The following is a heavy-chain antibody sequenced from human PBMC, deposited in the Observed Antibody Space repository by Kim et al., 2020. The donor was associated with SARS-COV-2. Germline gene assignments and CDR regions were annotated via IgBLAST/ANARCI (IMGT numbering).Heavy chain of an antibody. D-gene: IGHD2-21*02. CDR1: GFTFSEYW. J-gene: IGHJ4*02. Sequence: GGSLRLSCAASGFTFSEYWMHWVRQAPGKGLVWVSRIIPDGRSTSYADSVKGRFTISRDNAKKTVYLQMNSLRAEDTAVYYCASGLTSGQNWGQGTLVTVSS. CDR2: IIPDGRST. CDR3: ASGLTSGQN. V-gene: IGHV3-74*01.